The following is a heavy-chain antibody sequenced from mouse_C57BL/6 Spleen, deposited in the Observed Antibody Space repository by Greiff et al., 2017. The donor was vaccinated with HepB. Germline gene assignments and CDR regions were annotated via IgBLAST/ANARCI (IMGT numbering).Heavy chain of an antibody. CDR3: ARRGYFDY. CDR2: IDPSDSYT. J-gene: IGHJ2*01. Sequence: VQLQQSGAELVMPGASVKLSCKASGYTFTSYWMHWVKQRPGQGLEWIGEIDPSDSYTNYNQKFKGKSTLTVDKSSSTAYMQLSSLTSEDSAVYYCARRGYFDYWGQSTTLTVSS. V-gene: IGHV1-69*01. CDR1: GYTFTSYW.